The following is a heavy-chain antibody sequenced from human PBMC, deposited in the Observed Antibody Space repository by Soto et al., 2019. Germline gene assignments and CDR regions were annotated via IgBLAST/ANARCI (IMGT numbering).Heavy chain of an antibody. D-gene: IGHD2-21*02. J-gene: IGHJ3*02. CDR1: GYMFTRYY. Sequence: QVHLVQTAAQVKRPGASVNISCKASGYMFTRYYIHWVRQAPGQGLQWMGMINPSGGRTKYAQLFQGRVTMTAHPPTTTAHMDLSSLRSDATAVFYCARVESCGGPCYSDHPDAFDMWGQGTVVTVSS. CDR2: INPSGGRT. CDR3: ARVESCGGPCYSDHPDAFDM. V-gene: IGHV1-46*01.